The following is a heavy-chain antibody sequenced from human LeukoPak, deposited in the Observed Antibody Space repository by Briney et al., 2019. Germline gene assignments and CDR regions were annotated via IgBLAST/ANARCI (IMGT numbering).Heavy chain of an antibody. J-gene: IGHJ3*02. CDR1: GGSISSSNW. CDR3: ARERDYYDSSGYYPDAFDI. Sequence: SETLSLTCAVSGGSISSSNWWSWVRQPPGKGLEWIGEIYHSGSTNYNPSLKSRVTISVDKPKNQFSLKLSSVTAADTAVYYCARERDYYDSSGYYPDAFDIWGQGTMVTVSS. CDR2: IYHSGST. V-gene: IGHV4-4*02. D-gene: IGHD3-22*01.